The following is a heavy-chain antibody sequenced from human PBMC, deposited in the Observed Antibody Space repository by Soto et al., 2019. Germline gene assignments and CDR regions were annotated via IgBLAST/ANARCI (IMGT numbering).Heavy chain of an antibody. CDR3: ARDEVAENLFDY. Sequence: SAKVSCKASGYTFTSYALHWARQAPGQRLEWMGWINAGNGNTKYSQKFQGRVTITRDTSASTAYMELSSLRSEDTAVYYCARDEVAENLFDYWGQGTLVTVSS. CDR2: INAGNGNT. V-gene: IGHV1-3*01. J-gene: IGHJ4*02. CDR1: GYTFTSYA.